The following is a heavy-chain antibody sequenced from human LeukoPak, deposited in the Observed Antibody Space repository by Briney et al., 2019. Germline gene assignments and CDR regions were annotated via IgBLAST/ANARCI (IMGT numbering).Heavy chain of an antibody. CDR1: GGTFSSYT. Sequence: SVKVSCKASGGTFSSYTISWVRQAPGQGLEWMGRIIPILGIANYAQKFQGRVTITADKSTSTAYMELSSLRSEDTAVYYCAAGTPNIVAHDAFDIWGQGTMVTVSS. CDR2: IIPILGIA. CDR3: AAGTPNIVAHDAFDI. J-gene: IGHJ3*02. D-gene: IGHD5-12*01. V-gene: IGHV1-69*02.